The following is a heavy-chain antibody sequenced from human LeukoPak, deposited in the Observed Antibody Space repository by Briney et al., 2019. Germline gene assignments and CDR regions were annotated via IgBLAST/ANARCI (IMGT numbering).Heavy chain of an antibody. Sequence: GGSLRLSCEASGFTFTNYAMHWVRQAPGKGLEWVAVISYDGSSKYYADSVKGRFTISRDNSKNTLFLQMNSLRIEDTAVYYCAKSGKKWLTRNWFDPWGQGTLVTVSS. D-gene: IGHD6-19*01. CDR3: AKSGKKWLTRNWFDP. CDR1: GFTFTNYA. CDR2: ISYDGSSK. V-gene: IGHV3-30*04. J-gene: IGHJ5*02.